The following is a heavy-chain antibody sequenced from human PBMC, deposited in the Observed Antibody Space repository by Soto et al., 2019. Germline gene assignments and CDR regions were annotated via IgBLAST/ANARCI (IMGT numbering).Heavy chain of an antibody. CDR2: IDPSDSYT. Sequence: GESLKISCQGSGYSFTSYWIIWVRQMPGKGLEWMGRIDPSDSYTNYSPSFQGHVTISGDKSISTAYVQWSSLKASDTAMYFCARSYSSGWYWDYWGQGTLVTVSP. CDR3: ARSYSSGWYWDY. J-gene: IGHJ4*02. V-gene: IGHV5-10-1*01. D-gene: IGHD6-19*01. CDR1: GYSFTSYW.